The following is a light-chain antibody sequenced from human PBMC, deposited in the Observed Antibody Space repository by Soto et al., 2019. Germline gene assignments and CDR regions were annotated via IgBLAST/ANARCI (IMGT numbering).Light chain of an antibody. CDR1: QSVSSN. J-gene: IGKJ2*01. CDR3: QQYNNCAYT. Sequence: EIVMTQSPATLSVSPGERDALSCRASQSVSSNFAWYQQKPGQAPRLLIYGASTRATGIPARFSGSGSGTEFTLNISSLQSEDVAVYYCQQYNNCAYTFGQGTKLEI. CDR2: GAS. V-gene: IGKV3-15*01.